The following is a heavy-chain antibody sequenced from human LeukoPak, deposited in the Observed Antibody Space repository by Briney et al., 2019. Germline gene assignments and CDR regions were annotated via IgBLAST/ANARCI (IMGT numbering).Heavy chain of an antibody. CDR1: GASLDTTAYN. CDR2: IYYSGSS. J-gene: IGHJ4*02. V-gene: IGHV4-39*01. Sequence: PSGTLSLTCSVSGASLDTTAYNWGWIRQPPGKGLEWIGSIYYSGSSYDNPSLKSRLTLSIDTSRNQLSLTLKSVTAADSGVYFCAREMLYDSTAYYLWGQGTVVTVSS. D-gene: IGHD3-22*01. CDR3: AREMLYDSTAYYL.